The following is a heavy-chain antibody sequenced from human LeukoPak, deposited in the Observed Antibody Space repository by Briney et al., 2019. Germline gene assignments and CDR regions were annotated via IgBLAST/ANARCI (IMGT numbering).Heavy chain of an antibody. CDR1: GGSISSGDYY. D-gene: IGHD3-3*01. Sequence: SETLSLTCTVSGGSISSGDYYWSWIRQPPGKGLEWIGYIYYSGSTYYNPSLKSRVTISVDTSKNQFSLKLSAVTAADTAVYYCARDWAIFGVDNNWFDPWGQGTLVTVSS. V-gene: IGHV4-30-4*08. J-gene: IGHJ5*02. CDR3: ARDWAIFGVDNNWFDP. CDR2: IYYSGST.